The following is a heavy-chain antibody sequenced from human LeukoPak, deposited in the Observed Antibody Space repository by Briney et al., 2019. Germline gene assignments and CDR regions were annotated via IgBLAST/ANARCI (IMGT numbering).Heavy chain of an antibody. V-gene: IGHV3-7*03. CDR1: GFTFSSSW. Sequence: PGGSLRLSCAASGFTFSSSWMSWVRQAPGKGLEWVANIKSDGSETYYVDSVKGRFTVSRDNAKNSLYLQMNSLRAEDTAVYYCAKSPPLTNWFDPWGQGTLVTVSS. CDR2: IKSDGSET. CDR3: AKSPPLTNWFDP. J-gene: IGHJ5*02.